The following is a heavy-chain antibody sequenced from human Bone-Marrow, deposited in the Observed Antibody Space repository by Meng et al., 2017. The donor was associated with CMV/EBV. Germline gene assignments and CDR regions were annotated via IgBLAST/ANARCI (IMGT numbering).Heavy chain of an antibody. CDR1: GFTFSSYA. J-gene: IGHJ6*02. CDR2: ISGSGGST. D-gene: IGHD1-26*01. Sequence: GESLKISCAASGFTFSSYAMSWVRQAPGKGLEWVSAISGSGGSTYYADSVKGRFTISRDNSKNTLYLQMRSLRADDTAIYYCAKLLQAHIISYYYGMDVFGQGTPVTVSS. V-gene: IGHV3-23*01. CDR3: AKLLQAHIISYYYGMDV.